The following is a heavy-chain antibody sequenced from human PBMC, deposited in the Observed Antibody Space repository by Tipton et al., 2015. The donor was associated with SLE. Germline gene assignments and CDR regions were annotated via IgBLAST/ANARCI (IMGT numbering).Heavy chain of an antibody. CDR3: ARDLYYSDTSGYYSLLDY. CDR2: IYYSGST. Sequence: TLSLTCTVSGGSISSYYWSWIRQPPGKGLERIGYIYYSGSTNYNPSLKGRVTISVDTSKNQFSLKLSSVTAADTAVYYCARDLYYSDTSGYYSLLDYWGQGTLVTVSS. V-gene: IGHV4-59*01. D-gene: IGHD3-22*01. CDR1: GGSISSYY. J-gene: IGHJ4*02.